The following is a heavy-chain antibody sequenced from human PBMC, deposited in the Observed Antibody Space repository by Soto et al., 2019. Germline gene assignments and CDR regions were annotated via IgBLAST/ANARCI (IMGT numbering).Heavy chain of an antibody. Sequence: SGGSLRLSCAASGLEVSYNYMNWVRQAPGKGLEWVSVLYNSETTYYAESVKGRFTISRDTVKNTVYLEMNNLRVDDTAVYYCARDKTQGAGWFDPWGRGTLVTVPQ. V-gene: IGHV3-53*01. CDR3: ARDKTQGAGWFDP. CDR1: GLEVSYNY. CDR2: LYNSETT. J-gene: IGHJ5*02.